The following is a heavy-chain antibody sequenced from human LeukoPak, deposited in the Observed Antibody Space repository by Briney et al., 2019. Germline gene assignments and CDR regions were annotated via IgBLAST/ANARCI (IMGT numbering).Heavy chain of an antibody. CDR3: APTKRGSFGDY. D-gene: IGHD3-16*01. V-gene: IGHV3-23*01. J-gene: IGHJ4*02. CDR1: GFTFSSYE. Sequence: GGSLRLSCAASGFTFSSYEMNWVRQAPGKGLEWVSCISSGRSTYYADSVKGRFTISRDNSKNTVYLQMNSLRAEDTAVYYCAPTKRGSFGDYWGQGTLVTVSS. CDR2: ISSGRST.